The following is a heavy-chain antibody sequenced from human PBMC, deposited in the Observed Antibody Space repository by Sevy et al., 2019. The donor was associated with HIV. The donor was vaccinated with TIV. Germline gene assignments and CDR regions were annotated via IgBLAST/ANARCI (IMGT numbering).Heavy chain of an antibody. CDR2: ISSSSSTL. Sequence: GGSLRLSCAASGFTFSSYSMNWVRQAPGKGLEWVSYISSSSSTLYYADSVKGRFTSSRDNAKNSLYLQMNSLRDEDTAVYYCAREVEASYDILTGYSWFDPWGQGTLVTVSS. CDR1: GFTFSSYS. D-gene: IGHD3-9*01. CDR3: AREVEASYDILTGYSWFDP. V-gene: IGHV3-48*02. J-gene: IGHJ5*02.